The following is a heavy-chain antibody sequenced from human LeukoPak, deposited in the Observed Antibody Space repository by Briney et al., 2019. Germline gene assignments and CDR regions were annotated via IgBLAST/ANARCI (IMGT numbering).Heavy chain of an antibody. CDR1: GFTFSSYA. Sequence: GGSLRLSCAASGFTFSSYAMSWVRQAPGKGLEWVSGISGSGGSTYYADSVKGRFTISRDNSKNTLYLQMNSLRAEDTAVYYCAKDWYDYGDYDAFDIWGQGTMVTVSS. CDR3: AKDWYDYGDYDAFDI. V-gene: IGHV3-23*01. CDR2: ISGSGGST. J-gene: IGHJ3*02. D-gene: IGHD4-17*01.